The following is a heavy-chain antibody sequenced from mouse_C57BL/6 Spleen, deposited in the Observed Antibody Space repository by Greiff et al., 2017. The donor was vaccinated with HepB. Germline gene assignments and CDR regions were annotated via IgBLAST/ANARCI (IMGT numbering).Heavy chain of an antibody. CDR3: ARGLYYDYDYFDY. CDR2: IHPNRGST. V-gene: IGHV1-64*01. CDR1: GYTFTSYW. D-gene: IGHD2-4*01. J-gene: IGHJ2*01. Sequence: QVQLQQPGAELVKPGASVKLSCKASGYTFTSYWMHWVKQRPGQGLEWIGMIHPNRGSTNYNEKFKSKATLTVDKSSSTAYMQLSSLTSEDSAVYYCARGLYYDYDYFDYWGQGTTLTVSS.